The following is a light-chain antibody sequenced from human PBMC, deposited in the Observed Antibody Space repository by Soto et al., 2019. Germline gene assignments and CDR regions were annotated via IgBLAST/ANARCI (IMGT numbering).Light chain of an antibody. CDR1: QTISSSY. Sequence: ETVLTQSPGTLSLSPGESATLSCRASQTISSSYLAWYQQRPGQAPRLLISGASSRATGIPDRFSGSGSGTDFTLPISRLEPGDSAVYYCQHYGSSPPYTFGQGTKLEI. CDR2: GAS. CDR3: QHYGSSPPYT. V-gene: IGKV3-20*01. J-gene: IGKJ2*01.